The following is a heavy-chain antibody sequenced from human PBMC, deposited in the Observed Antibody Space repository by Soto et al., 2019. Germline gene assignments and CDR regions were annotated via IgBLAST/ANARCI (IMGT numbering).Heavy chain of an antibody. CDR2: IYYSGST. Sequence: KTSETLSLTCTVSGGSISSSSYYWGWIRQPPGKGLEWIGSIYYSGSTYYNPSLKSRVTISVDTSKNQFSLKLSSVTAADTAVYYCARHKRSGFRFGELLYNWFDPWGQGTLVTVSS. CDR1: GGSISSSSYY. J-gene: IGHJ5*02. V-gene: IGHV4-39*01. CDR3: ARHKRSGFRFGELLYNWFDP. D-gene: IGHD3-10*01.